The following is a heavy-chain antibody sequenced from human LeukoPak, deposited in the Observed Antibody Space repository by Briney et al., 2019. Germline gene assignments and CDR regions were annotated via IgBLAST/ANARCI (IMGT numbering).Heavy chain of an antibody. V-gene: IGHV3-21*01. CDR3: ARRSNKGPYSYITNDY. J-gene: IGHJ4*02. CDR2: ISSSSSYI. Sequence: GGSLRLSCAASGFTFSSYSMNWVRQAPGKGLEWVASISSSSSYIYYADSVKGRFTISRDNAKNSLYLQMNSLRAEDTAVYYCARRSNKGPYSYITNDYWGQGTLVTVSS. CDR1: GFTFSSYS. D-gene: IGHD5-18*01.